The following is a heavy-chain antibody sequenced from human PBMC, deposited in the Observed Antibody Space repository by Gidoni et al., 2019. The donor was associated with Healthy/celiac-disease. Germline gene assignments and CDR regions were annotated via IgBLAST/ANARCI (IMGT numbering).Heavy chain of an antibody. V-gene: IGHV3-9*01. CDR3: AKGRRDYGDFGVVTDAFDI. D-gene: IGHD4-17*01. CDR2: FVWNSGSI. Sequence: DVQLVESGGLLVQPGRPLRLSCPASGLTFDDYGTHWVRQAPGEGLEWVAGFVWNSGSIGYADSVTGRFTISRDNAKNSLYLQMNSQRAEDTALYYCAKGRRDYGDFGVVTDAFDIWGQGTMVTVFS. CDR1: GLTFDDYG. J-gene: IGHJ3*02.